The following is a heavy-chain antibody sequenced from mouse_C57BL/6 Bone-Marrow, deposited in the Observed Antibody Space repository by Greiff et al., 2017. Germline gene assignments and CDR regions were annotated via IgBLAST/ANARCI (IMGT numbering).Heavy chain of an antibody. J-gene: IGHJ4*01. V-gene: IGHV5-15*01. CDR1: GFTFSDYG. Sequence: EVQVVESGGGLVQPGGSLKLSCAASGFTFSDYGMAWVRQAPRKGPEWVAFIINLAYSLYYADTVTGRFTISRENAKNTLYLEMSSLRSEDTAMYYCARHGTGYYAMDYWGQGTSVTVSS. D-gene: IGHD4-1*01. CDR3: ARHGTGYYAMDY. CDR2: IINLAYSL.